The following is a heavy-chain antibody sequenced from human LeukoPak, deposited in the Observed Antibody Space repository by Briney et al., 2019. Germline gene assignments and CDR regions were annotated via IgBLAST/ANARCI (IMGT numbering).Heavy chain of an antibody. CDR2: IIPIFGTA. CDR3: ARELRAGHYMDV. Sequence: GASVKVSCKASGGTFSSYAISWVRQAPGQGLEWMGGIIPIFGTANYAQKFQGRVTITTDESTSTAYMELSSLRSEDTAVYYCARELRAGHYMDVWDKGTTVTVSS. V-gene: IGHV1-69*05. D-gene: IGHD3-16*01. CDR1: GGTFSSYA. J-gene: IGHJ6*03.